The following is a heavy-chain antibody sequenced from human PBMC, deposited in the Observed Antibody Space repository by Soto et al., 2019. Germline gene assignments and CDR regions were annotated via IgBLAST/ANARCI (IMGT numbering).Heavy chain of an antibody. J-gene: IGHJ4*02. Sequence: QVTLKESGPVLVRPTETLTLTCTVSGFSLNTARMGVSWIRQPPGKALEWLAHIFSSGEEFYTPSLKTRLTISKDTSKSQVVLTMTNVDPVDTATYYCARSGSYPLYYFDYWGQGALVTVSS. CDR1: GFSLNTARMG. CDR3: ARSGSYPLYYFDY. CDR2: IFSSGEE. V-gene: IGHV2-26*01. D-gene: IGHD3-16*02.